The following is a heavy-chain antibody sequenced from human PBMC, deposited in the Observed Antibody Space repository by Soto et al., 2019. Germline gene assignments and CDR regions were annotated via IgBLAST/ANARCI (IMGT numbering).Heavy chain of an antibody. D-gene: IGHD1-1*01. Sequence: QITLKESGPTRVKPTQTLILTCSFSGFSLTSRPVGVAWIRQPPGKALEWLAVIYWDDDKRYSPSLKSRLTIAKDTSKNQVVLTMAYMDPVDTATYFCARRGDMNGNWDQGYLDNWGQGILVTVSS. CDR1: GFSLTSRPVG. J-gene: IGHJ4*02. CDR3: ARRGDMNGNWDQGYLDN. CDR2: IYWDDDK. V-gene: IGHV2-5*02.